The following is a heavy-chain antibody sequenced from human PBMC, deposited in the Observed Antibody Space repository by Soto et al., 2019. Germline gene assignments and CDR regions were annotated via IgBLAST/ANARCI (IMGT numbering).Heavy chain of an antibody. V-gene: IGHV4-30-4*01. CDR2: IYYTGET. Sequence: PSETLSLTCSVSGDYIHVGGYYWTWIRQRPGKGLEWMGYIYYTGETYYNPSLESRLTMSVDRSKNQFSLRLTSVTAADTAVYFCGRDLTSNANCIDPWGQGTQVTVSS. CDR1: GDYIHVGGYY. J-gene: IGHJ5*02. CDR3: GRDLTSNANCIDP. D-gene: IGHD2-2*01.